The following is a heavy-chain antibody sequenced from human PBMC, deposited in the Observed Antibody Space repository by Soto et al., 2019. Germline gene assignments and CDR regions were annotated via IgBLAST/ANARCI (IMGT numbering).Heavy chain of an antibody. V-gene: IGHV3-30*03. CDR1: GFTFRNYG. CDR2: ISYDGLGE. J-gene: IGHJ4*02. D-gene: IGHD2-21*01. CDR3: ARIPHYSDSYYMDY. Sequence: GGSLRLSCATSGFTFRNYGIHWVRQTPGKGLEWVAAISYDGLGEYYSTSLKTRLTISRDTSKNQVVLTMTNVDPVDTATYYCARIPHYSDSYYMDYWGQGTLVTVSS.